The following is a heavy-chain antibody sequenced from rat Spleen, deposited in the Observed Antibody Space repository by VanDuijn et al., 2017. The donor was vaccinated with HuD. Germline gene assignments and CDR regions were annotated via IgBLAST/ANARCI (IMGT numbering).Heavy chain of an antibody. J-gene: IGHJ4*01. CDR1: GYSITSNY. CDR3: ARSFSYVMDA. V-gene: IGHV3-1*01. CDR2: ISYSGST. Sequence: EVQLQESGPGLVKPSQSLSLTCSVTGYSITSNYWGWIRKFPGNKMEWIGHISYSGSTSYNPPLKSQISITRDTSKNRFFLQLTSVITEDTATYYCARSFSYVMDAWGLGTSVTVSS.